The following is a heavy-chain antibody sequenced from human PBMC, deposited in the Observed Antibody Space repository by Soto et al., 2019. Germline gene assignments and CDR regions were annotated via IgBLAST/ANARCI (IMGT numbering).Heavy chain of an antibody. Sequence: QVALKESGPVLVKPTETLTLTCTVSGFSLSNVRMGVSWIRQPPGRALEWLAHIFSNDEKSYSTSLQSRLTISKDTSKSQVVLTMTNMDPVDTATYYCARAEIRAYAMDVWGQGTTVTVSS. D-gene: IGHD3-10*01. V-gene: IGHV2-26*01. CDR2: IFSNDEK. J-gene: IGHJ6*02. CDR3: ARAEIRAYAMDV. CDR1: GFSLSNVRMG.